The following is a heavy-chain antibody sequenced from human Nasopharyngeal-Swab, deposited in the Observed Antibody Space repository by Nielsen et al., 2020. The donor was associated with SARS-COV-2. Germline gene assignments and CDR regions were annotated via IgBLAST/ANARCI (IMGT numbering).Heavy chain of an antibody. Sequence: TLSLTCTVSGGSISSGSYYWSWIRQPPGKALEWLALIDWDDDKYYSTSLKTRLTISKDTSKNQVVLTMTNMDPVDTATYYCARIVSHDAFDIWGQGTMVTVSS. CDR3: ARIVSHDAFDI. J-gene: IGHJ3*02. V-gene: IGHV2-70*01. CDR1: GGSISSGSYY. CDR2: IDWDDDK.